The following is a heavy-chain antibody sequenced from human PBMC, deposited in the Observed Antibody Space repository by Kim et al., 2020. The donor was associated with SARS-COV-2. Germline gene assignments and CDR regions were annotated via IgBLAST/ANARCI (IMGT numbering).Heavy chain of an antibody. Sequence: ADSVKGRFTISRDNSKATLYLQMNSLRAEDTALYYCARGDSSSSYYYYMDVWGKGTTVTVSS. J-gene: IGHJ6*03. V-gene: IGHV3-30*07. CDR3: ARGDSSSSYYYYMDV. D-gene: IGHD3-22*01.